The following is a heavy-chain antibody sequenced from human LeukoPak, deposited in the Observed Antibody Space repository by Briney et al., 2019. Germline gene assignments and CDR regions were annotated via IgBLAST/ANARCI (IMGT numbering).Heavy chain of an antibody. V-gene: IGHV1-2*02. CDR3: ARVFGIAARLGLGY. CDR2: INPNSGGT. CDR1: GYTFSGYY. J-gene: IGHJ4*02. Sequence: GASVKVSCKASGYTFSGYYMHWVRQAPGQGLEWMGWINPNSGGTNYAQKFQGRVTMTRDTSISTAYMELSRLRSDDTAVYYCARVFGIAARLGLGYWGQGTLVTVSS. D-gene: IGHD6-6*01.